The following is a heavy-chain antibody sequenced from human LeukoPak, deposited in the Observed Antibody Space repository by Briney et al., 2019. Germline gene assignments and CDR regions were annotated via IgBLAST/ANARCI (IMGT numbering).Heavy chain of an antibody. J-gene: IGHJ4*02. V-gene: IGHV3-66*01. D-gene: IGHD4-17*01. CDR1: EFTVSSNY. CDR2: IYSGGST. Sequence: GGSLRLSCAASEFTVSSNYMSWVRQAPGKGLEWVSVIYSGGSTYYADSVKGRFTISRDNSKNTLYLQMNSLRAEDTAVYYCAKDRGWQYADYETVAVEHWGQGTLVTVSS. CDR3: AKDRGWQYADYETVAVEH.